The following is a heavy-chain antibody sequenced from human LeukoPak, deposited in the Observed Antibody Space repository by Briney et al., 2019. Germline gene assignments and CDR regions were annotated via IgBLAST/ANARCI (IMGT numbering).Heavy chain of an antibody. V-gene: IGHV4-4*02. CDR3: ASLHAVTLNSYDF. D-gene: IGHD4-17*01. CDR1: GGSISNNNW. J-gene: IGHJ4*02. CDR2: IFHSGTT. Sequence: PSGTLSLTCAVSGGSISNNNWWSGVRQPPGKGLEWIGEIFHSGTTNYNPSLKSRVTILVDKSKNHFSLKLSSVTAADTAVYYCASLHAVTLNSYDFWGRGTLVTVSS.